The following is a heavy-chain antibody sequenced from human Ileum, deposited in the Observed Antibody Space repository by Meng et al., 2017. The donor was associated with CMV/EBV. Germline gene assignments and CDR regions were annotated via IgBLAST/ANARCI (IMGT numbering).Heavy chain of an antibody. CDR2: IYSGNSRT. CDR3: AKDRGPGYFDL. CDR1: GFTFSSHS. J-gene: IGHJ2*01. Sequence: GESLKISCAASGFTFSSHSMTWVRQAPGKGLEWVSVIYSGNSRTFYADSVKGRFTISRDNSKNTLYLQMNNLRAEDTAVYYCAKDRGPGYFDLWGRGTLVTVSS. V-gene: IGHV3-23*03. D-gene: IGHD3/OR15-3a*01.